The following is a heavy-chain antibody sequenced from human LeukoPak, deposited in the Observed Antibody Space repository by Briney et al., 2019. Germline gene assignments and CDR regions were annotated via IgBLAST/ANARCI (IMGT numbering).Heavy chain of an antibody. CDR2: ISWNSGKI. Sequence: GRSLRLSCVVSGFTFDDYAMHWVRQAPGKGLEWVSGISWNSGKIAYADSVKGRFTISRDNAKNTLYLQMNSLRAEDTAVFYCARAGHYYDSNGYPFSYYFDYWGQGTLVTVSS. V-gene: IGHV3-9*01. CDR1: GFTFDDYA. CDR3: ARAGHYYDSNGYPFSYYFDY. D-gene: IGHD3-22*01. J-gene: IGHJ4*02.